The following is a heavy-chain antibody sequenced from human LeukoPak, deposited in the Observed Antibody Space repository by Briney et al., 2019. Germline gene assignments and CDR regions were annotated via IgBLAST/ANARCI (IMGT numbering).Heavy chain of an antibody. J-gene: IGHJ5*02. CDR1: AFTFSSYW. CDR3: ARDLTPYCGGDCSPSPHNWFDP. Sequence: PGGSLRLSCAASAFTFSSYWMHWVRQAPGKGLVWVSHINSDGSSTSYADSVKGRFTISRDNAKNSLYLQMNSLRAEDTAVYYCARDLTPYCGGDCSPSPHNWFDPWGQGTLVTVSS. CDR2: INSDGSST. V-gene: IGHV3-74*01. D-gene: IGHD2-21*02.